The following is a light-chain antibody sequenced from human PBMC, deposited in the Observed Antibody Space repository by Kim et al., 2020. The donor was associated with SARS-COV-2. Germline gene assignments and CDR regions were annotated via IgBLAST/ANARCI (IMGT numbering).Light chain of an antibody. J-gene: IGKJ5*01. CDR1: QSVSNY. V-gene: IGKV3-11*01. CDR3: QQRSNWPIT. Sequence: EIVLTQSPATLSLSPGERATLSCRASQSVSNYLGSYQQKPGQAPRLLIYDASNRATGIPARFSGSGSGTDFTLTISSLEPEDFAVYYCQQRSNWPITYGQGTRLEIK. CDR2: DAS.